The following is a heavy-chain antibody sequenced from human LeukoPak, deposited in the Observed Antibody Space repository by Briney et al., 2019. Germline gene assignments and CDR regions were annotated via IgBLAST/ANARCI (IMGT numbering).Heavy chain of an antibody. V-gene: IGHV4-39*01. Sequence: PSETLSLTCTVSGGSISSSSYYWGWIRQPPGKGLEWIGSIYYSGSTYYNPSLKSRVTISVDTSKNQFSLKLSSVTAADTAVYYCARLGSGYLLDYWGQGTLVTVSS. CDR2: IYYSGST. CDR1: GGSISSSSYY. CDR3: ARLGSGYLLDY. J-gene: IGHJ4*02. D-gene: IGHD5-12*01.